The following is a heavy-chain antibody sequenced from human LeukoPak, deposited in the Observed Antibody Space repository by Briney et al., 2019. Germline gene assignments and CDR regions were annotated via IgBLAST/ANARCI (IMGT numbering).Heavy chain of an antibody. CDR2: ISSSSGTV. CDR3: ARDSGLITGALNFDY. J-gene: IGHJ4*02. CDR1: GFTFSTFG. Sequence: GGSLRLSCAASGFTFSTFGMNWVRQAPGKGLEWVSYISSSSGTVFYADSVKGRFTISRDNAKNSLYLQMNSLRDEDTAVYYCARDSGLITGALNFDYWGQGTLVTVSS. D-gene: IGHD1-14*01. V-gene: IGHV3-48*02.